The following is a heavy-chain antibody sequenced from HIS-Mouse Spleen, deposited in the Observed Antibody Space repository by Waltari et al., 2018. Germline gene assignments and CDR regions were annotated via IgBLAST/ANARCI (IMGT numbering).Heavy chain of an antibody. CDR2: INHSGST. CDR1: GGSFSGYY. D-gene: IGHD6-13*01. CDR3: ARGEAEIAAAAYYYYYGMDV. Sequence: QVQLQQRGAGLLQPWETLSLTCAVHGGSFSGYYGTWIRQPPGKGRVWNGEINHSGSTNYNPSLKSRVTISVDTSKNQFSLKLSSVTAADTAVYYCARGEAEIAAAAYYYYYGMDVWGQGTTVTVSS. J-gene: IGHJ6*02. V-gene: IGHV4-34*01.